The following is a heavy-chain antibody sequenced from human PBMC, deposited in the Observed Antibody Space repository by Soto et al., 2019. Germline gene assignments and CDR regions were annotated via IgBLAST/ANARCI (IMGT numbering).Heavy chain of an antibody. V-gene: IGHV3-21*01. D-gene: IGHD2-15*01. CDR2: ISPSTSHI. CDR3: SGCSGGACHQTYGMDV. Sequence: EVHLVESGGGLVKPGGSLRLSCAVSGFTFSSCTMNWVRQAPGKGLEWVSSISPSTSHIYYADSVKGRFTISRDNANNSLVLQMHSLRAEDTAVYYCSGCSGGACHQTYGMDVWGQGTTVTVSS. CDR1: GFTFSSCT. J-gene: IGHJ6*02.